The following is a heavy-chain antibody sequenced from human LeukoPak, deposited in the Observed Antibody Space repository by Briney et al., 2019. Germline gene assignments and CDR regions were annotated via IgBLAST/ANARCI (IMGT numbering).Heavy chain of an antibody. Sequence: SETLSLTCTVSGGSISRGDYYWSWIRQPPGKGLEWIGYIYYSGSTYYNPSLKSRVTISVDTSKNQFSLKLSSVTAADTAVYYCARVAWDLLFDYWGQGTLVTVSS. D-gene: IGHD1-26*01. V-gene: IGHV4-30-4*08. CDR1: GGSISRGDYY. J-gene: IGHJ4*02. CDR2: IYYSGST. CDR3: ARVAWDLLFDY.